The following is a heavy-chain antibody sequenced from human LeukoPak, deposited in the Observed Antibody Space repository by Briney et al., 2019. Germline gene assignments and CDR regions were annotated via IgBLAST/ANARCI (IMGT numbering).Heavy chain of an antibody. CDR3: ERERADDSGIQ. V-gene: IGHV3-23*01. CDR2: ISGNGGRT. D-gene: IGHD3-22*01. CDR1: GFTFSSYA. J-gene: IGHJ4*02. Sequence: TGGSLRLSCAASGFTFSSYAMNWVRQAPGKGLEWVSAISGNGGRTYYADSVKGRFIISRDNSKNTLYLQMNNLRAEDTAVYFCERERADDSGIQWGQGTLVTVSS.